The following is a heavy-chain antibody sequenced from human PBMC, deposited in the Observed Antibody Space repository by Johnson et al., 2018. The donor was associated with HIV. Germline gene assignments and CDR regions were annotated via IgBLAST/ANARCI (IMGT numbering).Heavy chain of an antibody. Sequence: VQVVESGGGVVRPGGSLRLSCAASGFTFDDYAMHWVRQTPGKGLEWVSVIYSGASTYYADSVKGRFTISRDNSKNTLYLQMNSLRAEDTAVYFCASGVDAFDIWGQGTMVTVSS. V-gene: IGHV3-66*01. CDR1: GFTFDDYA. D-gene: IGHD3-16*01. CDR2: IYSGAST. CDR3: ASGVDAFDI. J-gene: IGHJ3*02.